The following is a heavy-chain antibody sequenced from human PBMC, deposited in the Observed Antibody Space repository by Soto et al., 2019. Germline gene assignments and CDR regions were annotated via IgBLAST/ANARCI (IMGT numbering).Heavy chain of an antibody. V-gene: IGHV3-7*01. D-gene: IGHD6-19*01. CDR2: IKQNGSEK. J-gene: IGHJ4*02. Sequence: EVQLVESGGGLVQPGGSLRLSCAASGFPFSRFWMSWVRQAPGKGLEWVGNIKQNGSEKYYVDSVKGRFTISRDNAKNSLYLQMNSLRAEDTAVYYCARALCSETDELWGQGTLVTVSS. CDR3: ARALCSETDEL. CDR1: GFPFSRFW.